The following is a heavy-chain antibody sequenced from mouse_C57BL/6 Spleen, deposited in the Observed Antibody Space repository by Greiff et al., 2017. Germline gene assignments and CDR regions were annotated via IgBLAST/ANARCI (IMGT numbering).Heavy chain of an antibody. CDR3: ARQGAYWYFDV. V-gene: IGHV4-1*01. CDR1: AVDFSRYW. Sequence: SAAAVDFSRYWMSWVRRAPGKGLEWIGEINPDSSTINYAPSLKDKFIISRNNAKNTLYLQMSKVRSEDTALYYCARQGAYWYFDVWGTGTTVTVSS. J-gene: IGHJ1*03. CDR2: INPDSSTI.